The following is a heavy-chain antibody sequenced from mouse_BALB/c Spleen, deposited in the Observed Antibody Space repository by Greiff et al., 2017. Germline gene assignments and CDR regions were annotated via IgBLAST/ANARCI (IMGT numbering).Heavy chain of an antibody. CDR2: ISDGGSYT. D-gene: IGHD3-1*01. V-gene: IGHV5-4*02. Sequence: EVQGVESGGGLVKPGGSLKLSCAASGFTFSDYYMYWVRQTPEKRLEWVATISDGGSYTYYPDSVKGRFTISRDNAKNNLYLQMSSLKSEDTAMYYCARGGLSAWFAYWGQGTLVTVSA. CDR3: ARGGLSAWFAY. CDR1: GFTFSDYY. J-gene: IGHJ3*01.